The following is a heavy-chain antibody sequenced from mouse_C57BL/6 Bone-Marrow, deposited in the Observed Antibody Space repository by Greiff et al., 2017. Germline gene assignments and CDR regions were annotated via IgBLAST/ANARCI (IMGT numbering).Heavy chain of an antibody. CDR1: GFTFSSYA. CDR2: ISSGGDYI. V-gene: IGHV5-9-1*02. J-gene: IGHJ2*01. CDR3: TREGGGYYVRYFDY. Sequence: EVHLVESGEGLVKPGGSLKLSCAASGFTFSSYAMSWVRQTPEKRLEWVAYISSGGDYIYYADTVKGRFTISRDNARHTLYLQMSSLKSEDTAMYYCTREGGGYYVRYFDYWGQGTTLTVSS. D-gene: IGHD2-3*01.